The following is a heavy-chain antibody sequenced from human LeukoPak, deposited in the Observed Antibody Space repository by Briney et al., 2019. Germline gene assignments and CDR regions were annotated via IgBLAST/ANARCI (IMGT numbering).Heavy chain of an antibody. CDR3: ARKRVDDNYYYYGMDV. D-gene: IGHD1-1*01. V-gene: IGHV5-51*01. CDR1: GYSFTSYW. Sequence: TGESLKISCKGSGYSFTSYWIGWVRQMPGKGLEWMGIIYPGDSDTRYSPSFQGQVTISADKSISTAYLQWSSLKASDTAMYYCARKRVDDNYYYYGMDVWGQGTTVTVSS. J-gene: IGHJ6*02. CDR2: IYPGDSDT.